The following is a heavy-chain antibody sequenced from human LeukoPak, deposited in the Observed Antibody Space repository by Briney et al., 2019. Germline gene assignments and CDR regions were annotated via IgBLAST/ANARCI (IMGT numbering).Heavy chain of an antibody. CDR3: AGAWFYYYYYYMDV. CDR2: INPNSGGT. V-gene: IGHV1-2*02. Sequence: ASVKVSCKASGYTFTGYYMHWVRQAPGQGLEWMGWINPNSGGTNYAQKFQGRVTMTRDTSISTAYMELSRLRSDDTAVYYCAGAWFYYYYYYMDVWGKGTTVTISS. CDR1: GYTFTGYY. D-gene: IGHD3-22*01. J-gene: IGHJ6*03.